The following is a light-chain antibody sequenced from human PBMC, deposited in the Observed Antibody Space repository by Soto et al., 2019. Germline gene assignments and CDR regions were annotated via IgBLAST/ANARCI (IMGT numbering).Light chain of an antibody. CDR2: GAS. J-gene: IGKJ1*01. V-gene: IGKV3-20*01. CDR1: QSVSSNY. Sequence: ETVLTQSPGTLSLSPGERATLSCRVSQSVSSNYLAWYQHIPGQAPRLLIYGASTRATGIPDRFSGSGSGTDFTLTISRLEPEDFAVYYCQQFDRSLPSWTFGQGTKVE. CDR3: QQFDRSLPSWT.